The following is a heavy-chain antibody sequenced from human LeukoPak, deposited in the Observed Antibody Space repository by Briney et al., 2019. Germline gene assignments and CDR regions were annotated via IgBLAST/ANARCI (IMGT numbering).Heavy chain of an antibody. D-gene: IGHD6-13*01. J-gene: IGHJ4*02. Sequence: GASVKVSCKASGYTFTGYYMHWVRQAPGQGLEWMGWINPNSGGTNYAQKFQGRVTMTRDTSISTAYMELSRLRSDDTAVYYCARDCGYSSSSAFDYWGQGTLVTVSS. CDR3: ARDCGYSSSSAFDY. V-gene: IGHV1-2*02. CDR1: GYTFTGYY. CDR2: INPNSGGT.